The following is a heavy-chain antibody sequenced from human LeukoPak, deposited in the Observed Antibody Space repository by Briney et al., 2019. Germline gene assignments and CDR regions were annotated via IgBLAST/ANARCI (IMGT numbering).Heavy chain of an antibody. CDR3: VLLSLTPG. CDR2: ISSDGANA. Sequence: GGSLRLSCAASGFTFSTYWMHWVRQVPGKGLVWVSRISSDGANANYADSVKGRFTISRDNAKNTLYLQMNSLRAEDTAVYYCVLLSLTPGWGQGTLVTVPS. J-gene: IGHJ4*02. CDR1: GFTFSTYW. V-gene: IGHV3-74*01. D-gene: IGHD2-21*01.